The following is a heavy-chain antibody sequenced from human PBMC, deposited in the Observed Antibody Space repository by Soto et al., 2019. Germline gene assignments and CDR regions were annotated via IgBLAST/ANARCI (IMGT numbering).Heavy chain of an antibody. J-gene: IGHJ5*02. CDR2: INHSGST. Sequence: SETLSLTCAVYGGSFSGYYWSWIRQPPGKGLEWIGEINHSGSTNYNPSLKSRVTISLDTSKNQFSLKLSSVTAADTAVYYCARGRLELLWFGESQRWFDPWGQGTLVTAPQ. CDR3: ARGRLELLWFGESQRWFDP. CDR1: GGSFSGYY. V-gene: IGHV4-34*01. D-gene: IGHD3-10*01.